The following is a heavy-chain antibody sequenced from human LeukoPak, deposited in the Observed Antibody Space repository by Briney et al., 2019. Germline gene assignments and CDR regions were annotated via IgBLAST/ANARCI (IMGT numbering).Heavy chain of an antibody. CDR2: IKQDGSEK. J-gene: IGHJ3*02. D-gene: IGHD6-19*01. CDR1: GFTFSSYW. Sequence: PGGSLRLSCAASGFTFSSYWMSWVRQAPGKGLEWVANIKQDGSEKYYVGSVKGRFTISRDNAKNSLYLQMNSLRAEDTAVYYCARDGPVAAGAFDIWGQGTMVTVSS. V-gene: IGHV3-7*01. CDR3: ARDGPVAAGAFDI.